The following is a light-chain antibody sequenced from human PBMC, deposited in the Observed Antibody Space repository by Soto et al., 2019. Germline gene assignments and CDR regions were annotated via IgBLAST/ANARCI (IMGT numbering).Light chain of an antibody. Sequence: QAVLTQEPSLTVSPGGTVTLTCGSSTGAVTSGHYPYWFQQKPGQAPRTLIYETSNKRSWTPARFSGSLLGGKAALTLSGAQPEDEADYYCFLSYSGTVVFGGGTKLTVL. V-gene: IGLV7-46*01. J-gene: IGLJ2*01. CDR3: FLSYSGTVV. CDR2: ETS. CDR1: TGAVTSGHY.